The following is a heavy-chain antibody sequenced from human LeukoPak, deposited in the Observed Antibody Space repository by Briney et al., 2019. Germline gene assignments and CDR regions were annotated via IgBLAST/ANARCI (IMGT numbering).Heavy chain of an antibody. CDR3: ARPSEYSSSEYYYHYGMDV. J-gene: IGHJ6*02. CDR2: IMPIFGTA. CDR1: GGIFSSYV. V-gene: IGHV1-69*13. Sequence: ASVKVSCKASGGIFSSYVISWVRQAPGQGLEWMGGIMPIFGTANYAQKFQGRVTITADESTTTAYMELSSLRSEDTAMYYCARPSEYSSSEYYYHYGMDVWGQGTTVTVSS. D-gene: IGHD6-6*01.